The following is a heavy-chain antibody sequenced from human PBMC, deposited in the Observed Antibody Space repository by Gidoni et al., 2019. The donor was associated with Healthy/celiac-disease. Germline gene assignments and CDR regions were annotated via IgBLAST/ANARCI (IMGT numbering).Heavy chain of an antibody. CDR3: AREGIAAAGTEYYYYYGMDV. D-gene: IGHD6-13*01. J-gene: IGHJ6*02. CDR2: ISSSGSTI. Sequence: QVQLVESGGGLVKPGGSLRLSCAASGFTFSDYYMSWIRQAPGKGLGWVSYISSSGSTIYYADSVKGRFTISRDNAKNSLYLQMNSLRAEDTAVYYCAREGIAAAGTEYYYYYGMDVWGQGTTVTVSS. V-gene: IGHV3-11*01. CDR1: GFTFSDYY.